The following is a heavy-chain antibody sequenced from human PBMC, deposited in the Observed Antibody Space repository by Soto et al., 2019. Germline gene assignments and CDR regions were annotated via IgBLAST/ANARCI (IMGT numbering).Heavy chain of an antibody. CDR2: IYYSGST. V-gene: IGHV4-31*03. Sequence: SETLSLTCSVSGGSISSGGYYWSWIRQHPGKGLEWIGYIYYSGSTYYNPSLKSRVTISVDTSKNQFSLKLSSVTAADTAVYYCARGTLGMGDAFDIWGQGTMVTVS. CDR1: GGSISSGGYY. CDR3: ARGTLGMGDAFDI. D-gene: IGHD7-27*01. J-gene: IGHJ3*02.